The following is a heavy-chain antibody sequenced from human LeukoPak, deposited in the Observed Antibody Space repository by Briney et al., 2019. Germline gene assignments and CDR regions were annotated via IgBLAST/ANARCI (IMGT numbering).Heavy chain of an antibody. CDR2: FDPEDGET. V-gene: IGHV1-24*01. CDR1: GYTLTELS. D-gene: IGHD3-10*01. CDR3: ATGRSGVWFGELSHYFDY. J-gene: IGHJ4*02. Sequence: GASVKVSCKVSGYTLTELSMHWVRQAPGKGLGWMGGFDPEDGETIYAQKLQGRVTMTEDTSTDTAYMEQSSLRSEDTAVYYCATGRSGVWFGELSHYFDYWGQGTLVTVSS.